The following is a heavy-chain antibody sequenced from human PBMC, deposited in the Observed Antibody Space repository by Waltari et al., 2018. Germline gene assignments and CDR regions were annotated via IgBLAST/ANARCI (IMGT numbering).Heavy chain of an antibody. D-gene: IGHD3-10*01. CDR2: INHSGST. Sequence: QVQLQQWGAGLLKPSETLSLTCAVYGGSFSGYYWSWIRQPPGKGLEWIGEINHSGSTNYNPSLKSRVTISVDTSKNQFSLKLSSVTAADTAVYYCARSRLKITMVRGVKYNWFDPWGQGTLVTVSS. CDR1: GGSFSGYY. V-gene: IGHV4-34*01. CDR3: ARSRLKITMVRGVKYNWFDP. J-gene: IGHJ5*02.